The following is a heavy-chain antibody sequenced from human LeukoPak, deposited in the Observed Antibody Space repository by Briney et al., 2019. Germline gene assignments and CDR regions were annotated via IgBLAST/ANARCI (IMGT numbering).Heavy chain of an antibody. Sequence: TGGSLRLSCAASGFTFTSYSTNWVRQAPGKGLEWVSSISSSGNYIYYADSVKGRFTISRDNARNSLYLQMNSLRAEDTAVYYCARGGRGTIIMIVVAALDYWGQGTLVTVSS. CDR2: ISSSGNYI. CDR3: ARGGRGTIIMIVVAALDY. CDR1: GFTFTSYS. V-gene: IGHV3-21*01. J-gene: IGHJ4*02. D-gene: IGHD3-22*01.